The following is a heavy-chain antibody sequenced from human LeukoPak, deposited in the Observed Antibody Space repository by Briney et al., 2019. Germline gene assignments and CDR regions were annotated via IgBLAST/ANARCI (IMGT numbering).Heavy chain of an antibody. V-gene: IGHV3-21*01. CDR3: ARGVKLLPPLDY. D-gene: IGHD2-15*01. CDR2: ISSSSSYI. J-gene: IGHJ4*02. Sequence: GGSLRLSCAPSGFTFSSYSMNWVRQAPGKGLEWVSSISSSSSYIYYADSVKGRFTISRDNAKNSLYLQMNSLRAEDTAVYYCARGVKLLPPLDYWGQGTLVTVSS. CDR1: GFTFSSYS.